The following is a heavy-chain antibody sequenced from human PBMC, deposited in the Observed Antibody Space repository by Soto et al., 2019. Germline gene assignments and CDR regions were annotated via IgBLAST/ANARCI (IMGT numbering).Heavy chain of an antibody. J-gene: IGHJ4*02. V-gene: IGHV2-5*02. CDR1: GFSLDTWGWG. CDR2: IYWDDDK. CDR3: ARALGSWGSYYFDH. Sequence: QITLKESGPTLVRPTQTLTLTCTVSGFSLDTWGWGVGWIRQPPGKAPEWLALIYWDDDKRYSPSLKNRLTITKDTSNNQVVLTVTNMDPVDTVTYYCARALGSWGSYYFDHWGQGTLVTVSS. D-gene: IGHD3-16*01.